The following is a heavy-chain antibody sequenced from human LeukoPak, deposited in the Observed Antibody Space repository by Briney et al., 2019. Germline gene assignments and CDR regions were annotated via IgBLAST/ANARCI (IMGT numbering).Heavy chain of an antibody. CDR1: GGSISSGVYY. Sequence: PSQTLSLTCTVSGGSISSGVYYWSWIRQPPGKGLEWIGYIYYSGSTYYNPSLKSRVTISVDTSKNQFSLKLSSVTAADTAVYYCAREGSGYHTYYFDYWGQGTLVTVSS. D-gene: IGHD3-22*01. CDR2: IYYSGST. CDR3: AREGSGYHTYYFDY. J-gene: IGHJ4*02. V-gene: IGHV4-30-4*01.